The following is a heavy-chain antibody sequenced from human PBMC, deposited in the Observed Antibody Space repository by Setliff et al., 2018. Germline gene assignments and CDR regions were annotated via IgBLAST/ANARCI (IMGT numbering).Heavy chain of an antibody. CDR2: INHRGST. J-gene: IGHJ4*02. D-gene: IGHD6-6*01. CDR1: DFSVPTVYY. V-gene: IGHV4-34*01. CDR3: ARGRNIAARLLDS. Sequence: PSETLSLTCTVSDFSVPTVYYWGWIRQSPEKGLEWIGEINHRGSTNYNPSLKSRVTISVDTSKDQFSLKLISMSAADTAVYFCARGRNIAARLLDSWGQGALVTVSS.